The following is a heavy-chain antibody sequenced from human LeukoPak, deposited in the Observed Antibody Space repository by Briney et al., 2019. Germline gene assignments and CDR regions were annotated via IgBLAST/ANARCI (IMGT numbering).Heavy chain of an antibody. J-gene: IGHJ3*02. D-gene: IGHD3-22*01. CDR1: GFTFSSYA. CDR3: VTMIVVVTNDAFDI. V-gene: IGHV3-30-3*01. CDR2: ISYDGSNK. Sequence: GGSLRLSCAASGFTFSSYAMHWVRQAPGKGLEWVAVISYDGSNKYYADSVKGRFTISRDNSKNTLYLQMNSLRAEDTAVYYCVTMIVVVTNDAFDIWGQGTMVTASS.